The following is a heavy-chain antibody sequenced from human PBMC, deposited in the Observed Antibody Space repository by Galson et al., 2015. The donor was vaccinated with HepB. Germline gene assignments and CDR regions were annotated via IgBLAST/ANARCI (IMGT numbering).Heavy chain of an antibody. J-gene: IGHJ4*02. D-gene: IGHD3-22*01. CDR2: IIPIFGTA. CDR3: ARSPYYYDSSGYYFDY. V-gene: IGHV1-69*13. Sequence: SVKVSCKASGGTFSSYAISWVRQAPGQGLEWMGGIIPIFGTANYAQKFQGRVTITADESTSTAYMELSSLRSEDTAVYYCARSPYYYDSSGYYFDYWGQGTLVTVSS. CDR1: GGTFSSYA.